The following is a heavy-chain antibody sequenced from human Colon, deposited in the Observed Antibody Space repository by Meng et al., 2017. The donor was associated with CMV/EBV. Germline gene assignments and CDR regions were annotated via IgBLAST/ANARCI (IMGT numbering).Heavy chain of an antibody. CDR1: GYTFTDYY. Sequence: ASVKVSCKTSGYTFTDYYIHWVRQAPGQRLEWMGWINPNRRGRGATHYARDFQGRITVTRDTSISTAYMELTSLRSDDTAVYYCARQQMAQETQAAFDYWGQGTLVTVSS. V-gene: IGHV1-2*02. D-gene: IGHD6-13*01. J-gene: IGHJ4*02. CDR2: INPNRRGRGAT. CDR3: ARQQMAQETQAAFDY.